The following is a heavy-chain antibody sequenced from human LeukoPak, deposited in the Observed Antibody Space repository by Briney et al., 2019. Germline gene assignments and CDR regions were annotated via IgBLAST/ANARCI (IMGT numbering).Heavy chain of an antibody. V-gene: IGHV4-4*09. CDR1: GGSISSYY. J-gene: IGHJ6*03. D-gene: IGHD3-3*01. CDR2: IYTSGST. CDR3: AREAPYYDFWSGYRYYYYMDV. Sequence: SETLSLTCTVSGGSISSYYWSWIRQPPGKGLEWIGYIYTSGSTNYNPSLESRVTISVDTSKNQFSLTLSSVTAADTAVYYCAREAPYYDFWSGYRYYYYMDVWGKGTTVTVSS.